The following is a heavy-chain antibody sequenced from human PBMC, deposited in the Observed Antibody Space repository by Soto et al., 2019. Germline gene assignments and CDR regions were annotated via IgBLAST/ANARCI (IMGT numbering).Heavy chain of an antibody. V-gene: IGHV1-69*13. CDR3: ATVLRFLEWLPRDYYHYGMDV. Sequence: GASVKVSCKASGGTFSSYAISWVRQAPGQGLEWMGGIIPIFGTANYAQKFQGRVTITADESTSTAYMELSSLRSEDTAVYYCATVLRFLEWLPRDYYHYGMDVWGQGTTVTVSS. CDR2: IIPIFGTA. CDR1: GGTFSSYA. D-gene: IGHD3-3*01. J-gene: IGHJ6*02.